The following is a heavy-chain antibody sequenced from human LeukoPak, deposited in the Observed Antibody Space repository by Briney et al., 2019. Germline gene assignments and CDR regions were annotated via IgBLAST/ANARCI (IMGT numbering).Heavy chain of an antibody. CDR1: GFTFNDYA. V-gene: IGHV3-43*02. Sequence: GGSLRLSCAVSGFTFNDYAMNWVRQAPGKSLEWVSFIRGDGGSTYYADSVKGRFTISRDNSKNSLYLQMNSLRLGDTALYYCATDCSGNRCYSLWGQGTLVTVSS. D-gene: IGHD2-15*01. CDR2: IRGDGGST. CDR3: ATDCSGNRCYSL. J-gene: IGHJ4*02.